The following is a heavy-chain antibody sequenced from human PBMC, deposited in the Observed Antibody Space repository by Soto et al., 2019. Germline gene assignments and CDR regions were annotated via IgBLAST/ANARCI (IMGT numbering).Heavy chain of an antibody. CDR1: GFTFSSYG. V-gene: IGHV3-30*18. J-gene: IGHJ4*02. CDR3: AKGAGYSGYDWSFDY. CDR2: ISYDGSNK. Sequence: GGSLRLSCAASGFTFSSYGMHWVRQAPGEGLEWVAVISYDGSNKYYADSVKGRFTISRDNSKNTLYLQMNSLRAEDTAVYYCAKGAGYSGYDWSFDYWGQGTLVTVSS. D-gene: IGHD5-12*01.